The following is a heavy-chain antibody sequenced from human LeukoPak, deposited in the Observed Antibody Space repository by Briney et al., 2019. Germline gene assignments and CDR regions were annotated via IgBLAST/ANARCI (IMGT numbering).Heavy chain of an antibody. J-gene: IGHJ2*01. CDR3: AKRKSSPPRYFDL. D-gene: IGHD6-13*01. CDR1: GFTFTTYG. V-gene: IGHV3-23*01. CDR2: ISSSGGST. Sequence: GGSLRLSCAATGFTFTTYGMTWVRQAPGKGLEWVSSISSSGGSTYYAGSVKGRFTISRDNSKDTLFLQMNSLRGEDTAFYYCAKRKSSPPRYFDLWGRGTLVTVSS.